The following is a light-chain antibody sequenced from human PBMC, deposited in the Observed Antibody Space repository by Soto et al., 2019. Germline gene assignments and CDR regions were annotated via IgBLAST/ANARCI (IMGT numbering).Light chain of an antibody. CDR3: VAWDDSLSGWV. V-gene: IGLV1-51*01. Sequence: QSVLTQPPSVSAAPGQKVTISCSGSRTNIGNNYVSWYQQFPGTAPKLLIYYSNRRPSGVPDRFSGSRSGTSTSLTISGLQSEDEAGYYCVAWDDSLSGWVFGGGTKVTVL. J-gene: IGLJ3*02. CDR2: YSN. CDR1: RTNIGNNY.